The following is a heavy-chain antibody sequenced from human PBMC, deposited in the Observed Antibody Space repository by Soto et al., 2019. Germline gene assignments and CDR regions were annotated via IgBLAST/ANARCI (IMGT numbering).Heavy chain of an antibody. D-gene: IGHD3-3*01. V-gene: IGHV3-64*01. Sequence: EVQLVESGGGLVQPGGSLRLSCAASGFTFSSHAMHWVRQAPGKGLEYVSAITSNGGSTYYANSVQGRFTISRDNSKNTLYLQMGSLRAEDMAVYYCARALVGGFYDCWGQGTLVTVSS. CDR3: ARALVGGFYDC. CDR1: GFTFSSHA. CDR2: ITSNGGST. J-gene: IGHJ4*02.